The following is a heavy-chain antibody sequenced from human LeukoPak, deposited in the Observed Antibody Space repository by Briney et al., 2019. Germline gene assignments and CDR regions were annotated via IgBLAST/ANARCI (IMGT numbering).Heavy chain of an antibody. CDR3: ARDHIVVVPAATDYVAVDY. CDR1: GFTFSSYA. V-gene: IGHV3-23*01. CDR2: ISGSGGST. Sequence: GGPLRLSCAASGFTFSSYAMSWVRQAPGKGLEWVSAISGSGGSTYYADSVKGRFTISRDNSKNTLYLQMNSLRAEDTAVYYCARDHIVVVPAATDYVAVDYWGQGTLVTVSS. D-gene: IGHD2-2*01. J-gene: IGHJ4*02.